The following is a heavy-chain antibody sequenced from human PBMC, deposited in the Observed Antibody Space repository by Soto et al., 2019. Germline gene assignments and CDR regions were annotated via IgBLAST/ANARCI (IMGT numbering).Heavy chain of an antibody. V-gene: IGHV3-23*01. Sequence: GGSLRLSCAASGSTFSSYAMSWVRQAPGKGLEWVSAISGSGGSTYYADSVKGRFTISRDNSKNTLYLQMNSLRAEDTAVYYCAKISMVRGLYYYYGMDVWGQGTTVTSP. CDR2: ISGSGGST. D-gene: IGHD3-10*01. CDR1: GSTFSSYA. CDR3: AKISMVRGLYYYYGMDV. J-gene: IGHJ6*02.